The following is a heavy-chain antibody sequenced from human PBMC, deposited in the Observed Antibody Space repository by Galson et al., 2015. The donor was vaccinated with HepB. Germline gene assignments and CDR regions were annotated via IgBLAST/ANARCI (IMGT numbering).Heavy chain of an antibody. Sequence: SLRLSCAASGFTFSDYYMSWIRQSPGQGLEWLAYISSDGSTTYYVDSVKGRFTISRDNAKNSLFLQMNSLRAEDTALYYCATGGIKNAIVGAPYWGQGTLVTVSS. J-gene: IGHJ4*02. CDR2: ISSDGSTT. V-gene: IGHV3-11*01. CDR1: GFTFSDYY. CDR3: ATGGIKNAIVGAPY. D-gene: IGHD1-26*01.